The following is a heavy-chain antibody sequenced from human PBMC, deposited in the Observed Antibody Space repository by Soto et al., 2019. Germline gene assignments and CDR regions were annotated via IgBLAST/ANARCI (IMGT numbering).Heavy chain of an antibody. Sequence: GGSLRLSCAASGFTFSSYGMHWVRQAPGKGLEWVAVIWYDGSNKYYADSVKGRFTISRDNSNNTLYLQMNSLRAEDTAVYYCARGRSSSWAPFDYWGQGTLVTVSS. V-gene: IGHV3-33*01. CDR1: GFTFSSYG. CDR3: ARGRSSSWAPFDY. D-gene: IGHD6-13*01. J-gene: IGHJ4*02. CDR2: IWYDGSNK.